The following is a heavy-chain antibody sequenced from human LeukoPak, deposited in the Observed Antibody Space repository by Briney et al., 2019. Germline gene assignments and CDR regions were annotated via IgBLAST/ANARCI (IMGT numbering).Heavy chain of an antibody. D-gene: IGHD4-17*01. CDR2: IYYGGIT. CDR3: ARGHSPVTTKVSYFQH. CDR1: GGSITSYY. Sequence: KSSETLSLTCIVSGGSITSYYWSWLRQPPGKGLEWIGYIYYGGITHYNPSLRSRVTISLDTSKKQVSLKLSSVTAADTAVYYCARGHSPVTTKVSYFQHWGQGTLVTVSS. J-gene: IGHJ1*01. V-gene: IGHV4-59*01.